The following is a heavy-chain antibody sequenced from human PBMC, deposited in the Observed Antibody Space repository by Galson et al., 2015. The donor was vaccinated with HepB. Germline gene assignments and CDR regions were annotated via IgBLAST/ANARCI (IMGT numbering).Heavy chain of an antibody. J-gene: IGHJ6*02. CDR2: FSGYVAST. V-gene: IGHV1-18*01. CDR1: GYSFSNYG. Sequence: SVKVSCKASGYSFSNYGLSWIRQAPGPGLEWMGWFSGYVASTNYAPKFQGRVTMTADATTGTAYLELRNLRSDDTAVYYCARDSRLELRLNNYFSYGMDVWGQGSAVTVSS. CDR3: ARDSRLELRLNNYFSYGMDV. D-gene: IGHD2-21*01.